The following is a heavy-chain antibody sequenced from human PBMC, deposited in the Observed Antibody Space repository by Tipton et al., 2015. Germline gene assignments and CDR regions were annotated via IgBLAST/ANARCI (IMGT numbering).Heavy chain of an antibody. CDR2: IYSGGST. CDR3: VRHSDYGMDV. CDR1: GFTFSSYS. V-gene: IGHV3-66*04. Sequence: SLRLSCAASGFTFSSYSMSWVRQAPGKGLEWVSVIYSGGSTYYADSVKGRFTISRDNSKNTLYLQMNSLKASDTAMYYCVRHSDYGMDVWGQGTTVTVSS. J-gene: IGHJ6*02.